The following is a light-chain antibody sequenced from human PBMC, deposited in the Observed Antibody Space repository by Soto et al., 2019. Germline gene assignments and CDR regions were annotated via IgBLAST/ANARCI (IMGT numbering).Light chain of an antibody. J-gene: IGKJ1*01. V-gene: IGKV3-20*01. CDR2: GAS. CDR1: QSVSSSY. Sequence: ESVLTQSPGTLSLSPGERATLSCRASQSVSSSYLAWYQQKPGQAPRLLIYGASSRATGIPDRFSGSGSGTDFTLTISRLEPEDLAVYYCQQYGSSRWTFAQGTKVDIK. CDR3: QQYGSSRWT.